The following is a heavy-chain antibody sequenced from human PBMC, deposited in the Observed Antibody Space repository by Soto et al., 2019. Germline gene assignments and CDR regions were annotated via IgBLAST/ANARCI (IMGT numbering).Heavy chain of an antibody. D-gene: IGHD2-15*01. J-gene: IGHJ4*02. V-gene: IGHV3-48*01. CDR1: GFSFSDFS. CDR3: ARDCAGTCWFAY. CDR2: INRDSSVI. Sequence: EVQLVESGGGKVQPGGSLRLSCAGSGFSFSDFSMNWVRQAPGRGLEWISYINRDSSVIMYADSLRGRVTIARDNAKNTLFLESNRLRVEDTAVYYCARDCAGTCWFAYWGPGIPVTVSS.